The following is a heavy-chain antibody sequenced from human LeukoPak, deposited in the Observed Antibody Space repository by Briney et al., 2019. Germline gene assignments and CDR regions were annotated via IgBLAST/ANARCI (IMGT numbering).Heavy chain of an antibody. V-gene: IGHV3-49*03. CDR3: ASGSGWYSPDY. Sequence: PGGSLRLSCTASGFTFGDYAMSWFRQAPGQGLEWVSFIRSKASGGTTEYAASVKGRFTISRDDSKNIAYLQMNSLKTEDTAVYYCASGSGWYSPDYWGQGTLVTVSS. CDR2: IRSKASGGTT. D-gene: IGHD6-19*01. CDR1: GFTFGDYA. J-gene: IGHJ4*02.